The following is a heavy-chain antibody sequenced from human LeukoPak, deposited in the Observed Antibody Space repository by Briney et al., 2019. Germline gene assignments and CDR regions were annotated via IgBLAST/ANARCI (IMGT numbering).Heavy chain of an antibody. CDR3: ARGLQFCGGDCYLDY. J-gene: IGHJ4*02. CDR1: GFTFSSYS. D-gene: IGHD2-21*02. V-gene: IGHV3-21*01. Sequence: KPGGSLRLSCAASGFTFSSYSMNWVRQAPGKGLEWVSSISSSGTYIYYVDSVRGRFTISRDNAKNSLYLQMNTLGAEDTALYYCARGLQFCGGDCYLDYWGQGTPVTVSS. CDR2: ISSSGTYI.